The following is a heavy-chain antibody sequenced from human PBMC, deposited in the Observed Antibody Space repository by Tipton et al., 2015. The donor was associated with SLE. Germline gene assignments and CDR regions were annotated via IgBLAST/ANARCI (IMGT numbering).Heavy chain of an antibody. CDR1: GVSFSGYY. D-gene: IGHD3-22*01. J-gene: IGHJ4*02. CDR3: ARGTYYYDTSGYWTANYFDY. V-gene: IGHV4-34*01. Sequence: GLVKPSETLSLTCAVYGVSFSGYYWSWIRQPPGKGLKWIGEINHSGSTNYNPSLKSRVTISIDTSRNQFSLKVTSVTAADTAVYFCARGTYYYDTSGYWTANYFDYWGLGTLVAVSS. CDR2: INHSGST.